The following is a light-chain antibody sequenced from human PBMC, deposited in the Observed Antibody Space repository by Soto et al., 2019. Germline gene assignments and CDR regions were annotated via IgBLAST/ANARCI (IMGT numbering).Light chain of an antibody. Sequence: DIQMTQSPSTLSASVGDRVTFTCRASQSISTWLAWYQQKPGKAPKLLIYKASSLEGAVPSRFSGGGSGTDFNITISTLQPDDFATYYCQQYNTYPLTFGGGTTVEIK. CDR1: QSISTW. J-gene: IGKJ4*01. CDR3: QQYNTYPLT. V-gene: IGKV1-5*03. CDR2: KAS.